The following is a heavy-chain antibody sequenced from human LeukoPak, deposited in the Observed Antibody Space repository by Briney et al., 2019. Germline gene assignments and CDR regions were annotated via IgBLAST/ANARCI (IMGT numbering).Heavy chain of an antibody. CDR2: ISYDGSNK. J-gene: IGHJ4*02. CDR3: AKGAGIAAAGLDY. CDR1: GFTLSSYG. D-gene: IGHD6-13*01. Sequence: GSLRLLCCASGFTLSSYGMHWVRQAPGKGVEGGAVISYDGSNKYYADPVKGRFTISRDNSKNTLYLQMNSLRAEDTAVYYCAKGAGIAAAGLDYWGQGTLVTVSS. V-gene: IGHV3-30*18.